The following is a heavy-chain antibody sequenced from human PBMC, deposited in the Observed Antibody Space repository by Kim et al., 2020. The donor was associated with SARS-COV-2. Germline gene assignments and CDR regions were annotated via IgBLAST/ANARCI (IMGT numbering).Heavy chain of an antibody. D-gene: IGHD3-10*01. V-gene: IGHV3-30*18. CDR2: ISYDGSKK. CDR1: GFTFNTYG. Sequence: GGSLRLSCAASGFTFNTYGMYWVRQAPGKGLEWVAVISYDGSKKYYADSVKGRFTISRDNSKNTLYLQMNSLRAEDTAVYYCAKAVLRGVNYYYYGMDVWGQGTTVTVSS. CDR3: AKAVLRGVNYYYYGMDV. J-gene: IGHJ6*02.